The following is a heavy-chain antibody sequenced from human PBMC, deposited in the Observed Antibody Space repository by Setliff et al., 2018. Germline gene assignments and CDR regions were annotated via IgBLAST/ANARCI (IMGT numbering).Heavy chain of an antibody. Sequence: GGSLRLSCAASGFIVSDKHMNWVRQAPGKGLEWVSGISGTGGTTYYADSVKGRFTISRDNSKNTLYLQMNNLRAEDTAVYYCAKRFDPWGRGTLVTVSS. CDR1: GFIVSDKH. CDR3: AKRFDP. J-gene: IGHJ5*02. CDR2: ISGTGGTT. V-gene: IGHV3-23*01.